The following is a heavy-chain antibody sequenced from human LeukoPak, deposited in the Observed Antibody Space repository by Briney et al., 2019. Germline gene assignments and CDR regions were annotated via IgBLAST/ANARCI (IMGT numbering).Heavy chain of an antibody. CDR2: IWYDGSNK. V-gene: IGHV3-33*01. Sequence: PGRSLRLSCAASGFTFSSYGMHWVRQAPGKGLEWVAVIWYDGSNKYYADSVKGRFTISRDNSKNTLYLQMNSLRAEDTAVYYCARDGRRWELPPDYWGQGTLVTVSS. CDR1: GFTFSSYG. J-gene: IGHJ4*02. CDR3: ARDGRRWELPPDY. D-gene: IGHD1-26*01.